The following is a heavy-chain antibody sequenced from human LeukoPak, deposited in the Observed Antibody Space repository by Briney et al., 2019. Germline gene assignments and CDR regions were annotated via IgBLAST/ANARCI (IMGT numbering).Heavy chain of an antibody. Sequence: PGGSLSLSCAASGFTFSSHSMTWVRQAPGKGLEWVAIIKPDGSEKYYVDSVKGRFTISRDNAENSLFLQMNGLRPEDTAVFYCARGQYTDGLSYWGQGTLVTVSS. CDR1: GFTFSSHS. D-gene: IGHD5-24*01. V-gene: IGHV3-7*03. J-gene: IGHJ4*02. CDR2: IKPDGSEK. CDR3: ARGQYTDGLSY.